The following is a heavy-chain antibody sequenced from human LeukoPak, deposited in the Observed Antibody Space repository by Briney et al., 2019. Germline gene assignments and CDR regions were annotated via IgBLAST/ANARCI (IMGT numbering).Heavy chain of an antibody. Sequence: GGSLRLSCAASGFTVSSNYMSWVRQAPGKGLEWVSVIYSGGSTYYADSVKGRFTISRDNSKNTLYLQMNSLRAEDTAVYYCAREYYDILTGPSTNWFDPWGQGTLVTVSS. J-gene: IGHJ5*02. CDR1: GFTVSSNY. CDR3: AREYYDILTGPSTNWFDP. D-gene: IGHD3-9*01. CDR2: IYSGGST. V-gene: IGHV3-53*01.